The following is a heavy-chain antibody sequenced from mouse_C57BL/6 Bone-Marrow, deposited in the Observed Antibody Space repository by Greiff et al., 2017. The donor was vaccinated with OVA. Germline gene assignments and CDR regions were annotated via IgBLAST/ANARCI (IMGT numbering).Heavy chain of an antibody. V-gene: IGHV14-4*01. D-gene: IGHD1-1*01. CDR1: GFNIKDDY. CDR2: IDPENGDT. J-gene: IGHJ2*01. CDR3: TTVVGRGY. Sequence: VQLKESGAELVRPGASVKLSCTASGFNIKDDYMHWVKQRPEQGLEWIGWIDPENGDTEYASKFQGKATITADTSSNTAYLQLSSLTSEDTAVYYCTTVVGRGYWGQGTTLTVSS.